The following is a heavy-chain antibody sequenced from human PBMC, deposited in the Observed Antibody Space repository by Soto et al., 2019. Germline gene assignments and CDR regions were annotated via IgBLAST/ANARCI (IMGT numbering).Heavy chain of an antibody. Sequence: ASVKVSCKASGYTFTSNGISWARQAPGQGLEWMGWISAYNGNTNYAQSLQGRVTMTTDTSTTTAYMELRSLKSDDTAVYYCARVSPSSRAAEPWGQGTLVTVSS. CDR1: GYTFTSNG. CDR3: ARVSPSSRAAEP. D-gene: IGHD6-13*01. V-gene: IGHV1-18*01. J-gene: IGHJ4*02. CDR2: ISAYNGNT.